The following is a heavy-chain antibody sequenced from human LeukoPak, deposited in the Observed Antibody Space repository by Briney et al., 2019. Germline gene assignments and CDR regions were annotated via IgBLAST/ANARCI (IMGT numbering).Heavy chain of an antibody. V-gene: IGHV3-53*01. CDR2: IYSGGSA. Sequence: GGSLRLSCAASGFTVSSNYMSWVRQAPGKGLEWVSVIYSGGSAYYADSVKGRFTISRDNSKNTLYLQMNSLRAEDTAVYYCARTDSSSWYWFDPWGQGTLVTASS. D-gene: IGHD6-13*01. J-gene: IGHJ5*02. CDR3: ARTDSSSWYWFDP. CDR1: GFTVSSNY.